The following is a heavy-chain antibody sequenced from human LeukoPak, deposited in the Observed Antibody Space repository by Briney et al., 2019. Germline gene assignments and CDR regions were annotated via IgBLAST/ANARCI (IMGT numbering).Heavy chain of an antibody. D-gene: IGHD6-13*01. V-gene: IGHV3-13*04. CDR2: IGSAGDT. J-gene: IGHJ3*01. Sequence: PGGSLRLSCAASGFTFSSYDMHWVRQATGKGLEWVSGIGSAGDTYYPASVKGRFTISRENGKKSLYLQMNSLRAGDSTVYYCARAGGSGWYAFDAWGQGTMVTVSS. CDR1: GFTFSSYD. CDR3: ARAGGSGWYAFDA.